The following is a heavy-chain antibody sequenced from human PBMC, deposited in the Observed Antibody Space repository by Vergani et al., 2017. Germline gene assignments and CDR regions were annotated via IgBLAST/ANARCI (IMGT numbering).Heavy chain of an antibody. CDR3: ARVPYCSSTSCPDAFDI. CDR2: INPNSGGT. V-gene: IGHV1-2*02. CDR1: GYTFTGYY. Sequence: QVQLVQSGAEVKKPGASVKVSCKASGYTFTGYYMHWVRQAPGQGLEWMGWINPNSGGTNYAQKFQGRVTMTRDTSISTAYMELSRLRSDDTAVCYCARVPYCSSTSCPDAFDIWGQGTMVTVSS. D-gene: IGHD2-2*01. J-gene: IGHJ3*02.